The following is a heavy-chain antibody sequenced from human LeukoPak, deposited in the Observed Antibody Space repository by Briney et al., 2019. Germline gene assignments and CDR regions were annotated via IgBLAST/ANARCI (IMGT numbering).Heavy chain of an antibody. J-gene: IGHJ3*02. CDR3: ARNLWFGESSDAFDM. Sequence: ASVKVSCKASGYTFTDYYMHWVRQAPGQGLEWMGWINPNSGGTNYAQKFQDRVTMTRDTSISTAYMELSRLRSDDTAVYYCARNLWFGESSDAFDMWGQGTMVTVS. CDR1: GYTFTDYY. D-gene: IGHD3-10*01. V-gene: IGHV1-2*02. CDR2: INPNSGGT.